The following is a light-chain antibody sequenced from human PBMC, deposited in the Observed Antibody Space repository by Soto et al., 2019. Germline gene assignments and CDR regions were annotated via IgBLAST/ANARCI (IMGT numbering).Light chain of an antibody. Sequence: EIVMTQSPATLSVSRGERATLSCRASQSVSSSLAWYQQKPGQAPRLLIYGASSRATGIPDRFSGSGSGTDCTLTISRLEPEDFAVYYCQQYGSSPITFGQGTRLEIK. CDR1: QSVSSS. CDR2: GAS. V-gene: IGKV3-20*01. CDR3: QQYGSSPIT. J-gene: IGKJ5*01.